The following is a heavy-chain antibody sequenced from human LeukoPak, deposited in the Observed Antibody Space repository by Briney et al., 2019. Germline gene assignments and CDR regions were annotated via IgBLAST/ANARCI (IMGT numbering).Heavy chain of an antibody. CDR3: ARDIGAWSAY. D-gene: IGHD6-19*01. V-gene: IGHV3-13*01. CDR1: GFTFRSYD. J-gene: IGHJ4*02. Sequence: PGGSLSLSCAASGFTFRSYDMHWVRQATGKGLEWVSAIGTAGDTYYPGSVKGRFTISRENAKNSLYLQMNSLKAGDTAVYYCARDIGAWSAYWGQGTLVTVSS. CDR2: IGTAGDT.